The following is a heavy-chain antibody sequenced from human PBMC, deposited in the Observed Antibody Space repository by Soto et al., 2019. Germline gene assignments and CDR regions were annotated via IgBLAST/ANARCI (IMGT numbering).Heavy chain of an antibody. Sequence: QVQLMQSGAEVMKPGASVRRSCETSGYNFNQYYIHWVRQAPGQGLEWMGIINLRGGTKEYAHKFRGRVTVTGDTSTRTAYMELRSLVSDDTAIYFCARGTDDSDVPRWDYWGQGTLVTVSS. CDR2: INLRGGTK. CDR3: ARGTDDSDVPRWDY. D-gene: IGHD4-17*01. CDR1: GYNFNQYY. J-gene: IGHJ4*02. V-gene: IGHV1-46*02.